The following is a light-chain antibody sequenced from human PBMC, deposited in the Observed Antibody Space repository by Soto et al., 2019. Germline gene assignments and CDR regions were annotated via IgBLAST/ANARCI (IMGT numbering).Light chain of an antibody. CDR1: QSVSGSN. V-gene: IGKV3-20*01. Sequence: EIVLTQSPGTLSLSPGERATLSCRASQSVSGSNVAWYQQKPGKAPRRLIYGASNRATGIPDRFSGSGSGTDFTLTISRPEPEDFAVFYCQQYGNSPWTFGQGTKVEIK. CDR2: GAS. J-gene: IGKJ1*01. CDR3: QQYGNSPWT.